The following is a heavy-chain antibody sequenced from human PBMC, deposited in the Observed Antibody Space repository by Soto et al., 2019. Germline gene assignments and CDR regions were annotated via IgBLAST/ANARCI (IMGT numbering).Heavy chain of an antibody. D-gene: IGHD6-19*01. CDR2: IYSSGST. V-gene: IGHV4-4*07. CDR3: ARDKASEQWVGAYGMDV. J-gene: IGHJ6*02. Sequence: SETLSLTCTVSGGYISNYYWSWIRQPAGEGLEWIGRIYSSGSTNYNPSLKSRVTMSVDTSKNQFLLRLSSVTAADTAVYYCARDKASEQWVGAYGMDVWGQGTTVTVSS. CDR1: GGYISNYY.